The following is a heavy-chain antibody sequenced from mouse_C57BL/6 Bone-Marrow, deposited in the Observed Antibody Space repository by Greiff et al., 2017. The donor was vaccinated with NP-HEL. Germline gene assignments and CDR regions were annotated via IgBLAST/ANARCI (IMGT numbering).Heavy chain of an antibody. CDR2: SRNKANDYTT. D-gene: IGHD2-5*01. CDR1: GFTFSDFY. CDR3: ARAPYYSNYWYFDV. J-gene: IGHJ1*03. Sequence: EVKLVESGGGLVQSGRSLRLSCATSGFTFSDFYMEWVRQAPGKGLEWIAASRNKANDYTTEYSASVKGRFIVSRDTSQSILYLQMNALRAEDTAIYYCARAPYYSNYWYFDVWGTGTTVTVSS. V-gene: IGHV7-1*01.